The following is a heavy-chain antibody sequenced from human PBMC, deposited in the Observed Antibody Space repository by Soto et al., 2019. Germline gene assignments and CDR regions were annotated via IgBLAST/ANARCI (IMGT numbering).Heavy chain of an antibody. D-gene: IGHD3-10*01. CDR3: ANGSGSYYHGYYYYGMDV. J-gene: IGHJ6*02. Sequence: SVKVSCKASGGTFSSYAISWVRQAPGQGXEWMGGIIPIFGTANYAQKFQGRVTITADESTSTAYMELSSLRSEDTAVYYCANGSGSYYHGYYYYGMDVWGQGTTVTVSS. V-gene: IGHV1-69*13. CDR1: GGTFSSYA. CDR2: IIPIFGTA.